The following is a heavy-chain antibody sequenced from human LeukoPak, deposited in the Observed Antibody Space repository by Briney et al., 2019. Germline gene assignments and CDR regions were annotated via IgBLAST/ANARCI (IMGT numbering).Heavy chain of an antibody. V-gene: IGHV2-70*01. J-gene: IGHJ5*02. Sequence: TESGPALVKPTQTLTLTCTFSGFSLSTSGMCVSWIRQPPGKALEWLALIDWDDDKYYSTSLKTRLTISKDTSKNPVVLTMTNMDPVDTATYYCARSYSGYDYNWFDPWGQGTLVTVSS. CDR3: ARSYSGYDYNWFDP. CDR2: IDWDDDK. CDR1: GFSLSTSGMC. D-gene: IGHD5-12*01.